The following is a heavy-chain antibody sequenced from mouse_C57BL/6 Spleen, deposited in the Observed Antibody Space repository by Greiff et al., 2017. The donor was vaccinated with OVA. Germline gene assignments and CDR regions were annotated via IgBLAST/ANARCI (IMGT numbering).Heavy chain of an antibody. CDR1: GYTFTDYN. V-gene: IGHV1-18*01. D-gene: IGHD1-1*01. Sequence: EVQLQQSGPELVQPGASVKIPCKASGYTFTDYNMDWVKQSHGKSLEWIGDINPNNGGTIYNQKFKGKATLTVDKSSSTAYMELRSLTSEDTAVYYGARGRYYGSRGYFDVWGTGTTVTVSS. CDR3: ARGRYYGSRGYFDV. CDR2: INPNNGGT. J-gene: IGHJ1*03.